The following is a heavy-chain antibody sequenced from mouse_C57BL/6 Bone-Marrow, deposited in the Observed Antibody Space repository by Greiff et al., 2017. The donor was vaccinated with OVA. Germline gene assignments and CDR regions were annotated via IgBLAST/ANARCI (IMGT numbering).Heavy chain of an antibody. CDR3: VSSYYYGSLDY. D-gene: IGHD1-1*01. J-gene: IGHJ2*01. CDR2: IRSKSNNYAT. CDR1: GFSFNTYA. Sequence: EVHLVESGGGLVQPKGSLKLSCAASGFSFNTYAMNWVRQAPGKGLEWVARIRSKSNNYATYYADSVKDRFTISRDDSESMLYLQMNNLKTEDTAMYYCVSSYYYGSLDYWGQGTTLTVSS. V-gene: IGHV10-1*01.